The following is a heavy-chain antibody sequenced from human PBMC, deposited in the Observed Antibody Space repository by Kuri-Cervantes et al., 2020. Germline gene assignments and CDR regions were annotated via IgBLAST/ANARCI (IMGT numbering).Heavy chain of an antibody. CDR2: IYYSGST. CDR3: ASRTRKDGDHRDY. CDR1: GGTFSGYF. D-gene: IGHD3-10*01. J-gene: IGHJ4*02. V-gene: IGHV4-34*01. Sequence: SETLSLTCAVYGGTFSGYFWSWIRQSPEKGLEWIGSIYYSGSTYYNPSLKSRVTISVDTSKNQFSLKLSSVTAADTAVYYCASRTRKDGDHRDYWGQGTLVTVSS.